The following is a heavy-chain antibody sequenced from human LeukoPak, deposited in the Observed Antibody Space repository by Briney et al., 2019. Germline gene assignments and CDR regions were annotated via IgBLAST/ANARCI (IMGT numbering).Heavy chain of an antibody. Sequence: ASVKVSCKASGGAFSSYAISWVRQAPGQGLEWMGGIIPIFGTANYAQKFQGRVTITTDESTSTAYMELSSLRSEDTAVYYCAREPYSSSSAGWFDPWGQGTLVTVSS. CDR3: AREPYSSSSAGWFDP. D-gene: IGHD6-6*01. CDR1: GGAFSSYA. CDR2: IIPIFGTA. J-gene: IGHJ5*02. V-gene: IGHV1-69*05.